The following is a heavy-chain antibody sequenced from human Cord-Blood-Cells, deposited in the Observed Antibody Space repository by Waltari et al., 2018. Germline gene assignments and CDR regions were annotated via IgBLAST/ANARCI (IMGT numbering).Heavy chain of an antibody. J-gene: IGHJ2*01. CDR1: GGSFSGYY. CDR3: ARVVLNWYFDL. Sequence: QVQLQQWGAGLLKPSETLSLTCAVYGGSFSGYYGSWIRQPPGKGLEWIGEINNSGSTNYNPSLKRRVTISVDTSKNQFSLKLSSVTAADSAVYYCARVVLNWYFDLWGRGTLVTVSS. V-gene: IGHV4-34*01. CDR2: INNSGST.